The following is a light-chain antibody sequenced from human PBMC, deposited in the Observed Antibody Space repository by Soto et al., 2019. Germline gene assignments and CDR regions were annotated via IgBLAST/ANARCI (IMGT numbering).Light chain of an antibody. CDR2: GAS. CDR3: XXXXXXXTXX. J-gene: IGKJ1*01. V-gene: IGKV3D-7*01. CDR1: QSVSSSY. Sequence: PGERVTLSCRASQSVSSSYLTWYQQKPGQAPRLLIYGASTRATSIPARFSGSGSGTDFTLTISSLQPEDFAVYYXXXXXXXXTXXXGQGTKVEIK.